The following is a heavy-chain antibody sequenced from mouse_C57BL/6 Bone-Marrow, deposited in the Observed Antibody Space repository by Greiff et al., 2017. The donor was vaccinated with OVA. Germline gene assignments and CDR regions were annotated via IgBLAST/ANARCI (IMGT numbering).Heavy chain of an antibody. Sequence: VQLQQSGPELVKPGASVKISCKASGYAFSSSWMNWVKQRPGKGLEWIGRIYPGDGDTNYNGKFKGKATLTADKSSSTAYMQRSSLTSEDSAVYFCAREDDYDWYFDVWGTRTTVTVSS. J-gene: IGHJ1*03. CDR3: AREDDYDWYFDV. CDR1: GYAFSSSW. D-gene: IGHD2-4*01. V-gene: IGHV1-82*01. CDR2: IYPGDGDT.